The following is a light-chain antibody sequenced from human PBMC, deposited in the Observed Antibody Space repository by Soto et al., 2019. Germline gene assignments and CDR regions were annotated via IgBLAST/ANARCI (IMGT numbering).Light chain of an antibody. CDR2: YVD. J-gene: IGLJ1*01. CDR3: CSYADGSTYF. CDR1: SRDVGAYDY. V-gene: IGLV2-14*03. Sequence: QSAPTQPASVSGSPGQSITISCTGTSRDVGAYDYVSWYLQYPDKAPQLLIYYVDHRPSGVSSRFSGSKSGNTASLTISGLQAEDEGDYYCCSYADGSTYFFGTGTKVTVL.